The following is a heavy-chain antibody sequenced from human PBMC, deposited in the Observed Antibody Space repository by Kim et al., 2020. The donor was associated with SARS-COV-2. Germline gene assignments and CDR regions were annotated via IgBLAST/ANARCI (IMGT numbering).Heavy chain of an antibody. J-gene: IGHJ4*02. CDR1: GFTFSSYG. D-gene: IGHD6-6*01. CDR3: AKDGGKQLVETYFDY. Sequence: GGSLRLSCAASGFTFSSYGMHWVRQAPGKGLEWVAVISYDGSNKYYADSVKGRFTISRDNSKNTLYLQMNSLRAEDTAVYYCAKDGGKQLVETYFDYWGQGTLVTVSS. V-gene: IGHV3-30*18. CDR2: ISYDGSNK.